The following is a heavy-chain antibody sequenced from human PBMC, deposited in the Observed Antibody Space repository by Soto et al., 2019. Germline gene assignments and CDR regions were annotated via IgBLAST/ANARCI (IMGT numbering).Heavy chain of an antibody. CDR3: ARYCISTSCYAS. CDR1: GGSISSSSYY. J-gene: IGHJ4*02. D-gene: IGHD2-2*01. V-gene: IGHV4-39*01. Sequence: QLQLQESGPGLVKPSETLSLTCTVSGGSISSSSYYWGWIRQPPGKGLEWIGSIFYSGSTYYNPSLKSRVTISVDTSKNQFSLKLSSVTAADTAVYYCARYCISTSCYASWGQGTLVTVSS. CDR2: IFYSGST.